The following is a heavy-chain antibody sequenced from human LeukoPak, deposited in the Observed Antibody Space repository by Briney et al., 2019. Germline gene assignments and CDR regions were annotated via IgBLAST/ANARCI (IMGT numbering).Heavy chain of an antibody. D-gene: IGHD2-21*02. CDR1: GFTFNNCD. J-gene: IGHJ6*03. Sequence: GGSLRLSCAASGFTFNNCDMHWVRQAPGKGLEWVAFIRYDGSSKYYADSVKGRFSISRDNSKNTLYLQMNSLRAEDTAVYYCAGDESSIYCGGDCYTKTYYYYMDVWGKGTTVTVSS. V-gene: IGHV3-30*02. CDR2: IRYDGSSK. CDR3: AGDESSIYCGGDCYTKTYYYYMDV.